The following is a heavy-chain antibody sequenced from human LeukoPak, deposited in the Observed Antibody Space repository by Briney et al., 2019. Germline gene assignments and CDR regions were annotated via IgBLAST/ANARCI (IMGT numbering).Heavy chain of an antibody. CDR1: GGSISSYY. J-gene: IGHJ4*02. D-gene: IGHD3-10*01. V-gene: IGHV4-59*08. CDR2: IYYSGST. CDR3: ARARGVRGVYRLDY. Sequence: KPSETLSLTCTVSGGSISSYYWSWIRQPPGKGLEWIGYIYYSGSTYYNPSLKSRVTISVDTSKNQFSLKLSSVTAADTAVYYCARARGVRGVYRLDYWGQGTLVTVSS.